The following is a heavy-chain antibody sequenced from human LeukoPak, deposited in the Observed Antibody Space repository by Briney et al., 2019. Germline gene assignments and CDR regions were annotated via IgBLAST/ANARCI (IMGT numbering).Heavy chain of an antibody. D-gene: IGHD1-14*01. Sequence: SETLSLTCAVYGGSFSGYYWSWIRQPPGKGLEWIGEINHSGSTNYNPSLKSRVTISVDTSKNQFSLKLSSVTAADAAVYYCARLRYQRDYWGQGTLVTVSS. CDR3: ARLRYQRDY. V-gene: IGHV4-34*01. CDR2: INHSGST. J-gene: IGHJ4*02. CDR1: GGSFSGYY.